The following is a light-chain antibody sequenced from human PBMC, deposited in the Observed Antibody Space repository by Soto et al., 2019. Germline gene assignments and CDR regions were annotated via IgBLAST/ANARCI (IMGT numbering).Light chain of an antibody. Sequence: EVLMTQSPDTLSVSPGETVTLSCRASQSVRSKLAWYQQKPGQAPRLLIYGASTRATGIPARFSGSGSGTEFTLTISSLQSEDFGVYYCQQYNNWPRTFGQGTKVDIK. CDR1: QSVRSK. CDR3: QQYNNWPRT. CDR2: GAS. J-gene: IGKJ1*01. V-gene: IGKV3-15*01.